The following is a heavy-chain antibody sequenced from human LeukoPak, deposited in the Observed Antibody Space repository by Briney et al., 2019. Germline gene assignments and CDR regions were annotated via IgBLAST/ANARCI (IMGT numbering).Heavy chain of an antibody. J-gene: IGHJ2*01. V-gene: IGHV4-39*01. CDR1: GGSISTSSYY. Sequence: SETLSLNCTIYGGSISTSSYYWGWIRQPPGKGLEWIGRIFYSGRTYNHPSLKSRVTMSVDTSKNQISLDLSSVTAADSAVYYCARPATVTTSFWYFVLWGRGTLVTVSS. CDR2: IFYSGRT. D-gene: IGHD4-17*01. CDR3: ARPATVTTSFWYFVL.